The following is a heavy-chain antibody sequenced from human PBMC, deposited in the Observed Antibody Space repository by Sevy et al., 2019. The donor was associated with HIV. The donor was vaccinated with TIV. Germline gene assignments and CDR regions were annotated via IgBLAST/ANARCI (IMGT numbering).Heavy chain of an antibody. Sequence: GGSLRLSCAASGFTFSSYAMSWVRQAPGKGLEWVSAISGSGGSTYYADSVKGRFTISRDNSKNTLYLQMNSLRAEDTAVYYGAKDRRYYDSSGYYAFDYWGQGTLVTVSS. CDR2: ISGSGGST. D-gene: IGHD3-22*01. J-gene: IGHJ4*02. CDR1: GFTFSSYA. CDR3: AKDRRYYDSSGYYAFDY. V-gene: IGHV3-23*01.